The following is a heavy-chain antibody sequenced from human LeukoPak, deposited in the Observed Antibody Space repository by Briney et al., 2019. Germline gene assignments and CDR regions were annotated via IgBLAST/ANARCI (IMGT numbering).Heavy chain of an antibody. CDR2: IFYSGST. CDR3: ARSFSSGFIDS. CDR1: GGSISNYY. Sequence: SETLSLTCTVSGGSISNYYWSWIRQPPGKGLEWIGYIFYSGSTNYDPSLKSRVSISVDTSKNQFSLKLRSVTAADTAVYYCARSFSSGFIDSWGQGTLVTVSS. J-gene: IGHJ4*02. V-gene: IGHV4-59*01. D-gene: IGHD6-19*01.